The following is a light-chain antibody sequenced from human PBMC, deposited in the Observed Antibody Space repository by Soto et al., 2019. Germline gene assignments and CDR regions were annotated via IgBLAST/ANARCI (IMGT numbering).Light chain of an antibody. CDR1: QDINNF. V-gene: IGKV1-27*01. Sequence: IRMTQSPSSLSASVGDRVTITCRASQDINNFLAWYQQKPGQVPKVLIYATSTLHSGVPSRFSGSGSGTDFTLTITSLQPEDVATYYCQNYNSASVTFGPGTKVDIK. J-gene: IGKJ3*01. CDR2: ATS. CDR3: QNYNSASVT.